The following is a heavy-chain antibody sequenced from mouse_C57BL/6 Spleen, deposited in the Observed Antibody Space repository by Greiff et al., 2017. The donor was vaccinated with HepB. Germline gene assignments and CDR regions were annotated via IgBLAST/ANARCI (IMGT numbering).Heavy chain of an antibody. CDR2: IYPRSGNT. J-gene: IGHJ2*01. D-gene: IGHD1-1*01. CDR3: APITTVVARDY. CDR1: GYTFTSYG. Sequence: VMLVESGAELARPGASVKLSCKASGYTFTSYGISWVKQRTGQGLEWIGEIYPRSGNTYYNEKFKGKATLTADKSSSTAYMELRSLTSEDSAVYFCAPITTVVARDYWGQGTTLTVSS. V-gene: IGHV1-81*01.